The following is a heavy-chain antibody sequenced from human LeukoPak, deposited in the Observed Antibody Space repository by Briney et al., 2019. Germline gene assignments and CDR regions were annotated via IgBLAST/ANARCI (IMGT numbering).Heavy chain of an antibody. CDR1: GFTFSSYD. Sequence: GGSLRLSCAASGFTFSSYDMHWVRQATGKGLEWVSAIGTAGDTYYPGSVKGRFTISRENAKNSLYLQMNSLRAGDTAVYYCARGASRVVTEDWFDPWGQGTLVTVSS. CDR3: ARGASRVVTEDWFDP. V-gene: IGHV3-13*01. J-gene: IGHJ5*02. D-gene: IGHD2-21*02. CDR2: IGTAGDT.